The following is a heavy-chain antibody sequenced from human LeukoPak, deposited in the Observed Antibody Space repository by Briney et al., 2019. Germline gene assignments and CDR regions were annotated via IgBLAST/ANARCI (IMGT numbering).Heavy chain of an antibody. CDR2: IKQDGSEK. Sequence: PGGSLRPSCAASGFTFSSYWMSWVRQAPGKGLEWVANIKQDGSEKYYVDSVKGRFTISRDNAKNSLYLQMNSLRAEDTAVYYCARVRRYYDSSGYYDGQNYFDYWGQGTLVTVSS. D-gene: IGHD3-22*01. CDR3: ARVRRYYDSSGYYDGQNYFDY. V-gene: IGHV3-7*01. J-gene: IGHJ4*02. CDR1: GFTFSSYW.